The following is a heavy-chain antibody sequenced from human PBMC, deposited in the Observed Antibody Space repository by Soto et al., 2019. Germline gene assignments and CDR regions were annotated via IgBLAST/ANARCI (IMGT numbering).Heavy chain of an antibody. V-gene: IGHV5-10-1*01. CDR3: ARHGNYDYVWGRMDY. Sequence: PGESLKISCKGSGYSFTSYWISWLRQMPGKGLEWMGRIDPSDSYTNYSPSFQGHVTISADKSISTAYLQWSSLKASDTAMYYCARHGNYDYVWGRMDYWGQGTLVTVSS. J-gene: IGHJ4*02. D-gene: IGHD3-16*01. CDR1: GYSFTSYW. CDR2: IDPSDSYT.